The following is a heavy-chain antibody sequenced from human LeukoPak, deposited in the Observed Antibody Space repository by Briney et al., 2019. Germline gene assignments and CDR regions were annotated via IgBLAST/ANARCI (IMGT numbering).Heavy chain of an antibody. V-gene: IGHV1-69*05. CDR3: ARGPELERFDY. CDR2: IIPIFGTA. D-gene: IGHD1-1*01. CDR1: GGTFSSYA. Sequence: SVHVSCKASGGTFSSYAISWVRQAPGQGLEWMGGIIPIFGTANYAQKFQGRVTITTDESTSKAYMELSSLRSEDTAVYYCARGPELERFDYWGQGTLVTVSS. J-gene: IGHJ4*02.